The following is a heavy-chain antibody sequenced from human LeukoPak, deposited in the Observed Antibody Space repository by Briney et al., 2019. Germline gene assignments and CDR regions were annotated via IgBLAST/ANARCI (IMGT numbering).Heavy chain of an antibody. V-gene: IGHV4-39*07. CDR2: IYYSGNT. J-gene: IGHJ5*02. Sequence: SETLSLTCSVSGVSISSTSNQWGWIRQPPGKGLEWIGSIYYSGNTHYNPSLKSRVTISVDTSKNQFSLKLSSVTAADTAVYYCARVTRWLQSNWFDPWGQGTLVTVSS. CDR3: ARVTRWLQSNWFDP. CDR1: GVSISSTSNQ. D-gene: IGHD5-24*01.